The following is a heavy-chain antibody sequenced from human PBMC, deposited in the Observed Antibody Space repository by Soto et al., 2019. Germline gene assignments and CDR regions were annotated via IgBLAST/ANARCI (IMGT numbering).Heavy chain of an antibody. V-gene: IGHV5-10-1*01. Sequence: GESLKTSCKGSGYSFTSYWISWVRQMPGKGLEWMGRIDPSDSYTNYSPSFQGHVTISADKSISTAYLQWSSLKASDTAMYYCARQHGIQLWPRSYGMDVWGQGTTVTVSS. D-gene: IGHD5-18*01. CDR1: GYSFTSYW. J-gene: IGHJ6*02. CDR2: IDPSDSYT. CDR3: ARQHGIQLWPRSYGMDV.